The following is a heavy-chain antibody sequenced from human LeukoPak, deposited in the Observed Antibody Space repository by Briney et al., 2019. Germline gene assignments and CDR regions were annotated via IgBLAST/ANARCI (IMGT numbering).Heavy chain of an antibody. CDR1: GGTFSSYG. CDR3: ARDWSLDTSGPFAY. CDR2: IIPILDIA. D-gene: IGHD3-22*01. Sequence: SVKVSCKGSGGTFSSYGISWVRQAPGQGLEWMGRIIPILDIANSAQKFQGRVTITADKSTSTAYMELSSLRSEDTALYYCARDWSLDTSGPFAYWGQGTLVTVSS. V-gene: IGHV1-69*04. J-gene: IGHJ4*02.